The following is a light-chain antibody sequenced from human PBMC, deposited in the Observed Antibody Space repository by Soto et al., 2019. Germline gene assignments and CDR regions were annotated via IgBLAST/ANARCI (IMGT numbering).Light chain of an antibody. J-gene: IGKJ1*01. Sequence: DVQMTQSPSSLSASVGDRVTITCRASQGISNSLAWYQQRPGRVPKLLIYGASNLQSEVPSRFSGSGSGTDFTLTISSLQPEDVAVYYCQQYGSSPPRTFGQGTKVDIK. CDR1: QGISNS. CDR2: GAS. V-gene: IGKV1-27*01. CDR3: QQYGSSPPRT.